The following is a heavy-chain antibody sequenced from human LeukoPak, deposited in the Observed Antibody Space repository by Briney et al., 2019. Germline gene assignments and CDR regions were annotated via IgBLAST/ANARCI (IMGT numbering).Heavy chain of an antibody. Sequence: GGSLRLSCAASGFTFSSYSMNWVRQAPGKGLEWVSSISSSSSYIYYADSVKGRFTISRDNAKHSLYLQINSLRAEDTAVYYCARDEYSSSFNWFDPWGQGTLVTVSS. J-gene: IGHJ5*02. CDR1: GFTFSSYS. CDR3: ARDEYSSSFNWFDP. CDR2: ISSSSSYI. D-gene: IGHD6-6*01. V-gene: IGHV3-21*01.